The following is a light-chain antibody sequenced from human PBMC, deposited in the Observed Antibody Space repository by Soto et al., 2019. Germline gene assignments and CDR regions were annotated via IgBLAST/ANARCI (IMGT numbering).Light chain of an antibody. CDR1: QGVSTN. CDR3: QQYTNWPPWT. V-gene: IGKV3-15*01. CDR2: GAS. J-gene: IGKJ1*01. Sequence: DIVMTQSPATLSVSPGERATLSCRASQGVSTNLAWYQQKPGQAPRLLIYGASTRATGVPARFSGSGSGTEFTLTIRSLKSDDVAVYYCQQYTNWPPWTFGQGTKVDVK.